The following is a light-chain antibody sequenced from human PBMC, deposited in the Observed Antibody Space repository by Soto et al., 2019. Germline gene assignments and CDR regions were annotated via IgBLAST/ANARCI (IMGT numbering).Light chain of an antibody. Sequence: QMNQSPSTLSASLGDRVVITCRASQNINKWLAWYQQKAGKAPKFLIYDASTLQTGVPSRFRGSGSGTEFTLTISSLQPDDFETVYCQQYDTFPRTFGQGTKVDIK. J-gene: IGKJ1*01. CDR1: QNINKW. CDR2: DAS. CDR3: QQYDTFPRT. V-gene: IGKV1-5*01.